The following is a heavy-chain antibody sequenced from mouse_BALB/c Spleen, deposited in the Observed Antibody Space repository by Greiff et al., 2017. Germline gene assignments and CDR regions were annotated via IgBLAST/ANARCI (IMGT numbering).Heavy chain of an antibody. Sequence: EVQVVESGGGLVKPGGSPKLSCAASGFIFSSHTMSRVRQTPEKRPEWVATISSGGGNTYYPDSVKGRFTISRDNAKNNLYLQMSGLRSEDTALYYCARDPDRYGYAMDYWGQGTSVTVSS. V-gene: IGHV5-9*03. J-gene: IGHJ4*01. D-gene: IGHD2-14*01. CDR2: ISSGGGNT. CDR3: ARDPDRYGYAMDY. CDR1: GFIFSSHT.